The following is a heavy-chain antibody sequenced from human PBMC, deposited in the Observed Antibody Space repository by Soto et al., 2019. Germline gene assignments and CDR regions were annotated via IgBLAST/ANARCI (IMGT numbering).Heavy chain of an antibody. CDR1: GGSISSSSYY. CDR3: ASSNIAAAGFYYYGMDV. D-gene: IGHD6-13*01. V-gene: IGHV4-61*01. CDR2: IYYSGSP. Sequence: PSETLSLTCTVSGGSISSSSYYWSWIRQPPGKGLEWIGYIYYSGSPNYNPSLKSRVTISVDTSKNQFSLKLSSVTAADTAVYYCASSNIAAAGFYYYGMDVWGRGNPGHRLL. J-gene: IGHJ6*02.